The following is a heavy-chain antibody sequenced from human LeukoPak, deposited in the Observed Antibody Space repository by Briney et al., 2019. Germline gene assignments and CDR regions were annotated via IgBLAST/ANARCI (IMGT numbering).Heavy chain of an antibody. CDR3: ARVSLAARHYYFDY. Sequence: SETLSLTCTVSGGSISSYYWSWIRQPAGKGLEWIGRIYTSGSTNYNPSLKSRVTMSVDTSKNQFSLKLSSVTAADTAVYYCARVSLAARHYYFDYWGQGTLVTVSS. D-gene: IGHD6-6*01. J-gene: IGHJ4*02. CDR1: GGSISSYY. V-gene: IGHV4-4*07. CDR2: IYTSGST.